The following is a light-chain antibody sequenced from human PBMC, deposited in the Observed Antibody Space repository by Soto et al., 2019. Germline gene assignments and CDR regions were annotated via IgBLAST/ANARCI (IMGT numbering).Light chain of an antibody. Sequence: DIQMTQSPSTLSASVGDRVTITCRASQGISSWLAWYQQKPGKAPKLLSYDASSLESGVPSRFSGSGSGTEFTLTICSLQLDDFATYYCQQYNSYSYTFGQGTKLEIK. V-gene: IGKV1-5*01. CDR2: DAS. CDR3: QQYNSYSYT. CDR1: QGISSW. J-gene: IGKJ2*01.